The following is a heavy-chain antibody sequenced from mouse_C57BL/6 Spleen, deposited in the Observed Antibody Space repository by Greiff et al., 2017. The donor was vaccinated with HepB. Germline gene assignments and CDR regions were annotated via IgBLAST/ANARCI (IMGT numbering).Heavy chain of an antibody. V-gene: IGHV5-4*01. D-gene: IGHD3-2*02. CDR1: GFTFSSYA. Sequence: EVKLVESGGGLVKPGGSLKLSCAASGFTFSSYAMSWVRQTPEKRLEWVATISDGGSYTYYPDNVKGRFTISRDNAKNNLYLQMSHLKSEDTAMYYGARDRDSSGYVPFDYWGQGTTLTVSS. J-gene: IGHJ2*01. CDR2: ISDGGSYT. CDR3: ARDRDSSGYVPFDY.